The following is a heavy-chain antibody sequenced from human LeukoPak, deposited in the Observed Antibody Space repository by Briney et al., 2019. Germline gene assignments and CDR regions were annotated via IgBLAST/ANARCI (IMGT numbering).Heavy chain of an antibody. CDR1: GDSVSSNSAA. D-gene: IGHD3-16*01. J-gene: IGHJ4*02. CDR3: AGDLSLRLDY. V-gene: IGHV6-1*01. CDR2: TYYRSKWYN. Sequence: SQTLSLTCAISGDSVSSNSAAWNWIRRSPSRGLEWLGRTYYRSKWYNEYAVSVESRIIINPDTSNNQFSLQLNSVTPEDTAVYYCAGDLSLRLDYWGQGTLVTVSS.